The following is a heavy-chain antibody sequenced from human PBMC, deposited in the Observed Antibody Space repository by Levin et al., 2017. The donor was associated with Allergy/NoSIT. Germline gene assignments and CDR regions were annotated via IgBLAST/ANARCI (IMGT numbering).Heavy chain of an antibody. CDR3: ARLIAAAVYYFDY. V-gene: IGHV4-39*01. D-gene: IGHD6-13*01. J-gene: IGHJ4*02. CDR1: GGSISSSSYY. Sequence: SETLSLTCTVSGGSISSSSYYWGWIRQPPGKGLEWIGSIYYSGSTYYNPSLKSRVTISVDTSKNQFSLKLSSVTAADTAVYYCARLIAAAVYYFDYWGQGTLVTVSS. CDR2: IYYSGST.